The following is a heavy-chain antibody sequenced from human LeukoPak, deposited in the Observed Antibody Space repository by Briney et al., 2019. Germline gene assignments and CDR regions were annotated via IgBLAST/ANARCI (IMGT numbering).Heavy chain of an antibody. CDR3: ARESSEWEPTGN. D-gene: IGHD1-26*01. J-gene: IGHJ4*02. V-gene: IGHV3-48*03. CDR1: GFTFSSYE. CDR2: ISSSGSTI. Sequence: GGSLRLSCAASGFTFSSYEMNWVRQAPGKGLEWVSYISSSGSTIYYADSVKGRFTISRDNAKNSLCLQMNSLRAEDTAVYYCARESSEWEPTGNWGQGTLVTVSS.